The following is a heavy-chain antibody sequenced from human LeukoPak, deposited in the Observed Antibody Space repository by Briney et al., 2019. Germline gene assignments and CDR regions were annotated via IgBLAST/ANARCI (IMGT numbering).Heavy chain of an antibody. CDR1: GYTFTGYY. D-gene: IGHD3-10*01. J-gene: IGHJ4*02. V-gene: IGHV1-2*02. CDR2: INPNTGGG. CDR3: ARAILGGGSGDFDY. Sequence: ASVKVSCKASGYTFTGYYMHWMRQAPGQGLEWMGWINPNTGGGSSAQKFQGRVTMTSDTSISTAYMELSSLRSDDTATYYCARAILGGGSGDFDYWGQGTLVTVSS.